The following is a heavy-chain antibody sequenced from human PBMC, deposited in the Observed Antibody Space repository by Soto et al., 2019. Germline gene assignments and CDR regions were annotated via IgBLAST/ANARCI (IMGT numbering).Heavy chain of an antibody. V-gene: IGHV1-18*04. CDR1: GYTFTSYG. Sequence: QVQLVQSGAEVKKPGASVKVSCKASGYTFTSYGISWVRQAPGQGLEWMGWISAYNGNTNYAQKLQGRVTMTTDTSTSTAYMQRRSLRSDATVVYYCARPYSSGWKYYFDYWGQGTLVTVSS. CDR3: ARPYSSGWKYYFDY. CDR2: ISAYNGNT. J-gene: IGHJ4*02. D-gene: IGHD6-19*01.